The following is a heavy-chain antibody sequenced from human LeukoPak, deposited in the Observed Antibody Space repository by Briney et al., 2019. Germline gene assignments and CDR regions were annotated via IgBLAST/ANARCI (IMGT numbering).Heavy chain of an antibody. J-gene: IGHJ3*02. CDR1: GVTFSGYS. CDR3: ARVRSVCGNPHAFNI. D-gene: IGHD4-23*01. Sequence: GGSLRLSCAASGVTFSGYSMNWVRQAPGKGLEWVSGITATSLHIYYADSVKGRFTISRDNAKNSLYLQMNSLRVEDTALYYCARVRSVCGNPHAFNIWVQGTMVTVSS. V-gene: IGHV3-21*01. CDR2: ITATSLHI.